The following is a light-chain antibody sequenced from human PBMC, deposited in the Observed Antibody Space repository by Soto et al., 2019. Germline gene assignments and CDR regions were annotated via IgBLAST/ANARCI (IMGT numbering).Light chain of an antibody. V-gene: IGKV3-11*01. CDR3: QQRSNWPRLFT. CDR2: DAS. Sequence: EIVLTQSPATLSLSPGERATLSCRASQSVSSYLAWYQQKPGQAPRLLIYDASNRATGIPARFSGSGSGPDFTLTISSLAPEDFAVYYCQQRSNWPRLFTFGPGTKVDIK. CDR1: QSVSSY. J-gene: IGKJ3*01.